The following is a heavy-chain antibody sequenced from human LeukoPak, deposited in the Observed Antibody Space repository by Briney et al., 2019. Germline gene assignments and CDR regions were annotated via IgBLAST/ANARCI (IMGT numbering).Heavy chain of an antibody. CDR3: ARSAREYSYGPYTWHDP. V-gene: IGHV4-59*01. CDR1: GGSISSYY. J-gene: IGHJ5*02. Sequence: PSETLSLTCTVSGGSISSYYWSWVRQPPGKGLEWIGYIYYSGSTNYNPSVKSRFTISVDTSKNQFSLKLSSVTAADTAVYYCARSAREYSYGPYTWHDPWGQGTLVTVSS. D-gene: IGHD5-18*01. CDR2: IYYSGST.